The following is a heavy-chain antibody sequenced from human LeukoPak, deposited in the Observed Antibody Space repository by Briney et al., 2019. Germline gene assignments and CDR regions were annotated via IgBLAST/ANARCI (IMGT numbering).Heavy chain of an antibody. Sequence: GGSLRLSCAASGFTFNRYWMSWVRQAPGKELQWVANIKQDGSAKYYVDSVKGRFTISRDNAKNSLYLQMNSLRAEDTAVYYCARANYDSSGSQLGFDYWGQGTLVTVSS. CDR2: IKQDGSAK. CDR3: ARANYDSSGSQLGFDY. CDR1: GFTFNRYW. J-gene: IGHJ4*02. D-gene: IGHD3-22*01. V-gene: IGHV3-7*01.